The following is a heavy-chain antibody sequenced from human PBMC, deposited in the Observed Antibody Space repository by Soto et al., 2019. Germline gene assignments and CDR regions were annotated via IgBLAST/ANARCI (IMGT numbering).Heavy chain of an antibody. CDR3: AIGGAGSANYVLFDY. J-gene: IGHJ4*02. Sequence: PGGSLRLSCAASGFTFDDYGMSWVRQAPGKGLEWVSGINWNGGSTGYADSVKGRFTISRDNSKNTLFLQMNSLRAEDTAVYYCAIGGAGSANYVLFDYWGQGTLVTVSS. D-gene: IGHD3-10*01. CDR2: INWNGGST. CDR1: GFTFDDYG. V-gene: IGHV3-20*04.